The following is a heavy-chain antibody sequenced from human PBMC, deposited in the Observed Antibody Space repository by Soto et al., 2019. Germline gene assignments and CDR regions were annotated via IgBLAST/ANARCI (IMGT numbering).Heavy chain of an antibody. D-gene: IGHD2-2*01. J-gene: IGHJ5*02. CDR2: ISAYNGNT. V-gene: IGHV1-18*04. CDR3: ARAKVKVVPAAIEATT. CDR1: GYTFTSYG. Sequence: ASVKVSCKASGYTFTSYGISWVRQAPGQGLEWMGWISAYNGNTNYAQKLQGRVTMTTDTSTSTAYMELRSLRSDDTAVYYCARAKVKVVPAAIEATTWGQGTLVTVSS.